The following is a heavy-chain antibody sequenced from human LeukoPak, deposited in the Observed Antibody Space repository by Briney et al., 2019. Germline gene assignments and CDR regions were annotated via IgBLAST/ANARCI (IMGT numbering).Heavy chain of an antibody. CDR2: IYHSGST. D-gene: IGHD6-13*01. CDR1: GGSISSGYY. Sequence: PSETLSLTCIVSGGSISSGYYWGWIRQPPGKGLEWIGSIYHSGSTYYNPSLKSRVTISVDTSKNQFSLKLSSVTAADTAVYYCARALWYSSSSNWFDPWGQGTLVTVSS. CDR3: ARALWYSSSSNWFDP. V-gene: IGHV4-38-2*02. J-gene: IGHJ5*02.